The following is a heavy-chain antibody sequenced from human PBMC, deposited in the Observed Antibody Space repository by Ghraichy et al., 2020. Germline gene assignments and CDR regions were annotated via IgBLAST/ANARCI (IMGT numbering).Heavy chain of an antibody. D-gene: IGHD2-2*01. CDR2: IYYSGST. V-gene: IGHV4-59*01. J-gene: IGHJ6*02. Sequence: GSLRLSCTVSGGSISSYYWSWIRQPPGKGLEWIGYIYYSGSTNYNPSLKSRVTISVDTSKNQFSLKLSSVTAADTAVYYCARGIRCSSTSCHSVYYYYGMDVWGQGTTVTVSS. CDR1: GGSISSYY. CDR3: ARGIRCSSTSCHSVYYYYGMDV.